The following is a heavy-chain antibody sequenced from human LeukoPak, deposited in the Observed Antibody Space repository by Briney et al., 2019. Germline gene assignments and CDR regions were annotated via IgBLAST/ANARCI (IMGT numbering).Heavy chain of an antibody. CDR3: ARGWWDYYGSGSPRDY. D-gene: IGHD3-10*01. Sequence: ASVKVSCKASGYTFTSYDINWVRQATGQGLEWMGWMNPNSGNTGYAQKFQGRVTMTRNTSISTAYMELSSLRSEDTAAYYCARGWWDYYGSGSPRDYWGQGTLVTVSS. CDR1: GYTFTSYD. V-gene: IGHV1-8*01. CDR2: MNPNSGNT. J-gene: IGHJ4*02.